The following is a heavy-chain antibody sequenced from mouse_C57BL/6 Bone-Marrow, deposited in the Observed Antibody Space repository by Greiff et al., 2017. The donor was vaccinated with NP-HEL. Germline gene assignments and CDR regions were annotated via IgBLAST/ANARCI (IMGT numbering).Heavy chain of an antibody. Sequence: EVQLQESGPELVKPGASVKMSCKASGYTFTDYNMHWVKQSHGKSLEWIGYINPNNGGTSYNQKFKGKATLTVNKSSSTAYMELRSLTSEDSAVYYYARGRYYGSSYDAMDYWGQGTSVTVSS. CDR3: ARGRYYGSSYDAMDY. D-gene: IGHD1-1*01. J-gene: IGHJ4*01. V-gene: IGHV1-22*01. CDR1: GYTFTDYN. CDR2: INPNNGGT.